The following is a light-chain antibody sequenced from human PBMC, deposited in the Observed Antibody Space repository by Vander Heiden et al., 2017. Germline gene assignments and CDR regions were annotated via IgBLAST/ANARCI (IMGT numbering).Light chain of an antibody. V-gene: IGKV3-15*01. CDR2: GAS. CDR1: QSVSSN. J-gene: IGKJ2*01. CDR3: QQYNNWPYT. Sequence: EIVMTQSPATLSVSPGDRATLSCRASQSVSSNLAWYQQKPGQAPRLLIYGASTRATGIPARFSGSGSGTEFTLTISSLQSEDLAVYYCQQYNNWPYTFGQGTKLEIK.